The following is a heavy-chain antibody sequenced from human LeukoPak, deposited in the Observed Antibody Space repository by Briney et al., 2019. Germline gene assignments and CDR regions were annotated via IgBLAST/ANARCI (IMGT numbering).Heavy chain of an antibody. CDR1: SGSISSSDYH. Sequence: SDTLSLTCTVSSGSISSSDYHWGWIRQPPGKGLEWMGSTHYSGSTYYNPSLKSRVTVSVDTSKNQFSLILTSVPAADRAVYYCARGYCSSTTCSGVGYMDVWGKGTPVTVSS. CDR2: THYSGST. J-gene: IGHJ6*03. D-gene: IGHD2-2*01. V-gene: IGHV4-39*01. CDR3: ARGYCSSTTCSGVGYMDV.